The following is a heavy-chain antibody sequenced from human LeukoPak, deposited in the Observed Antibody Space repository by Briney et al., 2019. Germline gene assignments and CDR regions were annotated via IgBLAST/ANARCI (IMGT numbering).Heavy chain of an antibody. V-gene: IGHV3-23*01. CDR2: ISGSGGST. D-gene: IGHD3-22*01. Sequence: GGSLRLSCAASGFTFSSYAMTWVRQAPGKGLEWVSAISGSGGSTYYADSVKSRFTISRDNSKNTLYLQMNSLRAEDTAVYYCARDLSDSSGYLYYWGRGTLVTVSS. CDR1: GFTFSSYA. CDR3: ARDLSDSSGYLYY. J-gene: IGHJ4*02.